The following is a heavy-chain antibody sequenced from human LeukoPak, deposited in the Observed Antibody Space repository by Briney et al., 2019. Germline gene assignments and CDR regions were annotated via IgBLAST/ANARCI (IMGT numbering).Heavy chain of an antibody. V-gene: IGHV3-21*01. Sequence: PGGSLRLSCAASGFTFSSYSMNWVRQAPGKGLGRVSSISSSSSYIYYADSVKGRFTISRDNAKNSLYLQMNSLRAEDTAVYYCARGQRYYGDCNDYWGQGALVTVSS. J-gene: IGHJ4*02. CDR2: ISSSSSYI. CDR3: ARGQRYYGDCNDY. D-gene: IGHD4-17*01. CDR1: GFTFSSYS.